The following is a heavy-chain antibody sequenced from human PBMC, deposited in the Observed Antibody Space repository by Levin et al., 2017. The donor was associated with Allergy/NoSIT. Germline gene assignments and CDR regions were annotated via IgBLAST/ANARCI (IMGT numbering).Heavy chain of an antibody. CDR2: IYSGGST. Sequence: GGSLRLSCAASGFTVSSNYMSWVRQAPGKGLEWVSVIYSGGSTYYADSVKGRFTISRDNSKNTLYLQMNSLRAEDTAVYYCASSPGYSYEYDAFDIWGQGTMVTVSS. D-gene: IGHD5-18*01. J-gene: IGHJ3*02. CDR1: GFTVSSNY. V-gene: IGHV3-66*01. CDR3: ASSPGYSYEYDAFDI.